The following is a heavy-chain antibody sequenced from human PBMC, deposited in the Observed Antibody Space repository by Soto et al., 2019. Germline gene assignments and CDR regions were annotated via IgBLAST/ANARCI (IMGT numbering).Heavy chain of an antibody. CDR1: GGSISRTTYS. J-gene: IGHJ5*02. CDR2: IYHMGRT. Sequence: QLQLQESGPGLVKPSETLSLTCTVSGGSISRTTYSWGWIRQPPGKGLEWIGNIYHMGRTSSIPSPRSRVTLSGATSKTQFSRKLPAVTAADSAVYYCATYRACGQGTLITVFS. D-gene: IGHD3-16*02. V-gene: IGHV4-39*01. CDR3: ATYRA.